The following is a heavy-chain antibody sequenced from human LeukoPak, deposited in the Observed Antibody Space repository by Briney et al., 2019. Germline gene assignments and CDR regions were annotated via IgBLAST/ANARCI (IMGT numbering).Heavy chain of an antibody. CDR2: INPIGGTT. CDR1: GYTFTNYC. J-gene: IGHJ4*02. CDR3: ARVVSTGSLYYFDY. D-gene: IGHD5/OR15-5a*01. Sequence: ASVKVSCKASGYTFTNYCIHWVRQAPGQGLEWMGIINPIGGTTDYPQKFQGRVTMTRDTSTSTVYMELSSLRSEDTAVYYCARVVSTGSLYYFDYWGQGTLVTVSS. V-gene: IGHV1-46*01.